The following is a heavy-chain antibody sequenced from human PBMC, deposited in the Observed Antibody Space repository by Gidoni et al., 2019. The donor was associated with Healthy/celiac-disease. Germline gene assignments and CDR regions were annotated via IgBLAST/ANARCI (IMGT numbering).Heavy chain of an antibody. CDR3: AKVGGQTYYFDY. J-gene: IGHJ4*02. CDR1: GFTFSSYG. V-gene: IGHV3-30*18. D-gene: IGHD1-26*01. Sequence: QVQLVESGGGVVQPGRSLRLSCAASGFTFSSYGMHWVRQAPGKGLEWVAVISYDGSNKYYADSVKGRFTISRDNSKNTLYLQMNSLRAEDTAVYYCAKVGGQTYYFDYWGQGTLVTVSS. CDR2: ISYDGSNK.